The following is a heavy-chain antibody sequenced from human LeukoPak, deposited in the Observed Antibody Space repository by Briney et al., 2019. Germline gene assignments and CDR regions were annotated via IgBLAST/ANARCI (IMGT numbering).Heavy chain of an antibody. J-gene: IGHJ4*02. D-gene: IGHD3-10*01. Sequence: GRSLRLSCAASGFTFSSYAMHWVRQAPDKGREWVAVISYDGSNKYYADSVKGRFTISRDNSKNTLYLQMNSLKAEDTAVYYCARSDYSGSGSYSPPNFDYWGQGTLVTVSS. CDR1: GFTFSSYA. CDR3: ARSDYSGSGSYSPPNFDY. CDR2: ISYDGSNK. V-gene: IGHV3-30*04.